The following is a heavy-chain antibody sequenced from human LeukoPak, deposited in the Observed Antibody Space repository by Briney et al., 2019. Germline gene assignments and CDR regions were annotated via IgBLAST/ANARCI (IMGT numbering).Heavy chain of an antibody. D-gene: IGHD3-16*01. CDR1: GFAFSTYA. CDR2: IGSSGVDT. V-gene: IGHV3-23*01. Sequence: GGSLRLSCTAAGFAFSTYAMGWARQAPGKGLEWVSGIGSSGVDTYYADSAKGRFTISRDNAKNSLYLQMNSLRAEDTAVYYCARDVWWRRAFDIWGQGTMVTVSS. J-gene: IGHJ3*02. CDR3: ARDVWWRRAFDI.